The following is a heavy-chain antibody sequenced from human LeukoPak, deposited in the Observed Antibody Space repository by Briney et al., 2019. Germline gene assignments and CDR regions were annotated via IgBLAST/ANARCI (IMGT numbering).Heavy chain of an antibody. J-gene: IGHJ4*02. D-gene: IGHD5-18*01. CDR2: IIPIFGTA. V-gene: IGHV1-69*05. Sequence: SVKVSCKASGGTFSSYAISWVRQAPGQGLEWMGRIIPIFGTANYAQKFQSRVTITTDESTSTAYMELSSLRSEDTAVYYCARDRGGATWILFDYWGQGTLVTVSS. CDR3: ARDRGGATWILFDY. CDR1: GGTFSSYA.